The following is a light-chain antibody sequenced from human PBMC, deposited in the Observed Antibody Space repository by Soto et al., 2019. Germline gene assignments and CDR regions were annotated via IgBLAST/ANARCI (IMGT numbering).Light chain of an antibody. CDR2: AAS. CDR1: QSVSSSY. Sequence: EILLTESPGTLSLSPGERATLCCRSSQSVSSSYLAWYQQKPGQAPRLLIYAASSRATGVPDRFSGSGSGTDFTLTISRLEPEDFAVYYCQQYGSSMLTFGGGTKVDIK. V-gene: IGKV3-20*01. CDR3: QQYGSSMLT. J-gene: IGKJ4*01.